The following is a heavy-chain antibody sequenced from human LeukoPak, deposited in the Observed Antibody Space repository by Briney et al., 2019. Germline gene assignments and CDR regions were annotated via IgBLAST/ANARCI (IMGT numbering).Heavy chain of an antibody. CDR3: TRERYNGFGELDY. CDR1: GYTFTGYY. V-gene: IGHV1-2*02. D-gene: IGHD3-10*01. J-gene: IGHJ4*02. CDR2: INPNSGGT. Sequence: ASVKVSCKASGYTFTGYYMHWVRQAPGQGLEWMGWINPNSGGTNYAKKFQGRVTMTRDTSISTAYMELSRLRSDDTAVYYCTRERYNGFGELDYWGQGTLVTVSS.